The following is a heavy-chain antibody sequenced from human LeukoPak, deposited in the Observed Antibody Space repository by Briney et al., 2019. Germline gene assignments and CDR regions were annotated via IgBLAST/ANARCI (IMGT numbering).Heavy chain of an antibody. D-gene: IGHD1-26*01. Sequence: GGSLRLSCAASGFTFDDYAMHWVRQAPGKGLEWVSGISWNSGSIGYADSVKGRFTISRDNAKNTMYLQMNSLRAEDTAVYYCAKYGRSYYGYYFDYWGQGTLVTVSS. CDR1: GFTFDDYA. CDR2: ISWNSGSI. J-gene: IGHJ4*02. V-gene: IGHV3-9*01. CDR3: AKYGRSYYGYYFDY.